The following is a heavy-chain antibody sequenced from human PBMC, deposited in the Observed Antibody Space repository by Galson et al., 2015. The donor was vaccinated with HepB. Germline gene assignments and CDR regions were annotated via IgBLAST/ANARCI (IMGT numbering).Heavy chain of an antibody. Sequence: SLRLSCAASGFTFSTSWMSWVRQAPGKGLEWVAHITEDGGDKYYVDSVKGRFTISRDNAKNSLYLQMNSLRAEDTAVYYCARDFYRTFDYWGQGTLVTVSS. CDR3: ARDFYRTFDY. CDR1: GFTFSTSW. J-gene: IGHJ4*02. CDR2: ITEDGGDK. D-gene: IGHD2/OR15-2a*01. V-gene: IGHV3-7*01.